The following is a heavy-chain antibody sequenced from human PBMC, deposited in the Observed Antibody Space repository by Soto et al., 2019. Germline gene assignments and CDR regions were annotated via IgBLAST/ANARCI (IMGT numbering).Heavy chain of an antibody. Sequence: GGSLRLSCAASGFTFSSYAMSWVRQAPGKGLEWVSAISGSGGSTYYADSVKGRFTISRDNSKNTLYLQMNSLRAEDTAVYYCASYRYCGGDCYSGYFDYWGQGTLVTVSS. CDR2: ISGSGGST. CDR3: ASYRYCGGDCYSGYFDY. V-gene: IGHV3-23*01. J-gene: IGHJ4*02. D-gene: IGHD2-21*02. CDR1: GFTFSSYA.